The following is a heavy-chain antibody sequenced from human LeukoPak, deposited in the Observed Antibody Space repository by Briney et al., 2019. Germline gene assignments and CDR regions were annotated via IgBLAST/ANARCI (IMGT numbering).Heavy chain of an antibody. CDR2: ISAYNGNT. J-gene: IGHJ5*02. D-gene: IGHD2-15*01. CDR1: GYTFTSYG. CDR3: ARGHPYCSGGSCYFFMFDP. Sequence: ASVQVSCKASGYTFTSYGISCVRQAPGQGLEWMGWISAYNGNTNYAQKLQGRVTMTTDTSTSTAYMVLRSLRSDDTAVYYCARGHPYCSGGSCYFFMFDPWGQGTLVTVSS. V-gene: IGHV1-18*01.